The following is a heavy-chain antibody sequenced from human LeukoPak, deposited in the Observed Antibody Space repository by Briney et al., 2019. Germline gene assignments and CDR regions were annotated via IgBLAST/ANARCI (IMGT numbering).Heavy chain of an antibody. V-gene: IGHV3-53*01. D-gene: IGHD7-27*01. J-gene: IGHJ3*02. CDR1: GFTVSTNY. CDR3: ARDRVYLGREDAFDI. CDR2: IYSIGST. Sequence: GGSLRLSCAASGFTVSTNYLSWVRQAPGKGLEWVSVIYSIGSTFYADSVKGRFTISRDNSKNTLYLHMNSLRTEDTAVYYCARDRVYLGREDAFDIWGQGTMVTVSS.